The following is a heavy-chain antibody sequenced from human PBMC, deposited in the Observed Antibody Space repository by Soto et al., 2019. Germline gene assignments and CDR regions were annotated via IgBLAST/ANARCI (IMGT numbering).Heavy chain of an antibody. CDR3: ARRRLSGFWSGRNSYYYHGMDV. D-gene: IGHD3-3*01. V-gene: IGHV4-34*01. CDR2: INHSGST. J-gene: IGHJ6*02. Sequence: SETLSLTCAVYGESFSDYYWNWVRQPPGRGLEWIGEINHSGSTNYKSSLKSRVTISVDTSKNQFSLKLNPVTAADTAVYYCARRRLSGFWSGRNSYYYHGMDVWGQGTTVTVSS. CDR1: GESFSDYY.